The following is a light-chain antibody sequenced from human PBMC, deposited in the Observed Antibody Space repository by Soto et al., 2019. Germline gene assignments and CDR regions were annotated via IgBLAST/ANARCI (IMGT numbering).Light chain of an antibody. Sequence: DIQMTQSPSSLSASLGDRVTITCRASRTIDNYLNWYQQKPGRAPEILVYATSSFQSGVPSRFTGGGSGKHFTLTISGLQPEDFATYFCQQSYNTPITFGQGTRLEIK. CDR2: ATS. J-gene: IGKJ5*01. CDR1: RTIDNY. CDR3: QQSYNTPIT. V-gene: IGKV1-39*01.